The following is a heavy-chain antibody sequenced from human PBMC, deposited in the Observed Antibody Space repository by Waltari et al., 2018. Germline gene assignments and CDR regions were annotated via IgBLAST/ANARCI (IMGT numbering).Heavy chain of an antibody. V-gene: IGHV4-38-2*01. D-gene: IGHD3-10*01. CDR3: ARGGGLLRGVSGYGYGMDV. J-gene: IGHJ6*02. CDR2: INHSGLT. Sequence: QVQLQESGPRLVTPSETLSLNCAVSGYSISSGYYWDWIRQPPGKGLEWMGTINHSGLTYYNPSLKSRVTISVETSKNHFSLEMRSVTAADTAVYYCARGGGLLRGVSGYGYGMDVWGQGTTVTVSS. CDR1: GYSISSGYY.